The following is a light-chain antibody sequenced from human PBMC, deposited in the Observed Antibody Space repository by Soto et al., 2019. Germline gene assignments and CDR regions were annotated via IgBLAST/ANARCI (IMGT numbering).Light chain of an antibody. V-gene: IGLV6-57*04. Sequence: NFMLTQPHSVSESPGKTVTISCTRSSGSIASNYVQWYQQRPGSAPTTVIYEDNQRPSGVPDRFSGSIDSSSNSASLTLSGLKTEDEADYYCQSYDSSLRVFGGGTKLTVL. J-gene: IGLJ2*01. CDR2: EDN. CDR3: QSYDSSLRV. CDR1: SGSIASNY.